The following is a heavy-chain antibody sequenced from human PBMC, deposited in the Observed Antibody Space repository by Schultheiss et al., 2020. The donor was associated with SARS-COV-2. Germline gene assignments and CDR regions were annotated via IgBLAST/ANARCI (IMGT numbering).Heavy chain of an antibody. D-gene: IGHD3-10*01. CDR1: GYSISSGYY. J-gene: IGHJ3*02. Sequence: SQTLSLTCAVSGYSISSGYYWGWIRQPPGKGLEWIGSIYHSGSTYYNPSLKSRVTISADTSKNQFSLKLSSVTAADTAVYYCARTYGSEGVDAFDIWGQGTMVTVSS. CDR3: ARTYGSEGVDAFDI. CDR2: IYHSGST. V-gene: IGHV4-38-2*01.